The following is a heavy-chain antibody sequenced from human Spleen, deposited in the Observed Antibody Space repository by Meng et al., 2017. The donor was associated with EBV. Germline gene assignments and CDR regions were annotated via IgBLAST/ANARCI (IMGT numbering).Heavy chain of an antibody. CDR3: ARKGKSIVLGRPFDY. Sequence: QGQLGDAGPGLVRPSGTLSSHCAVSRGFITSGDWWSWVRQSLGKGLEWIGEIHHSGGTSYNPSLKSRVTISLDMSKDQFSLKLSSVAAADTAVYYCARKGKSIVLGRPFDYWGQGTLVTVSS. CDR2: IHHSGGT. CDR1: RGFITSGDW. J-gene: IGHJ4*02. D-gene: IGHD2-8*02. V-gene: IGHV4-4*02.